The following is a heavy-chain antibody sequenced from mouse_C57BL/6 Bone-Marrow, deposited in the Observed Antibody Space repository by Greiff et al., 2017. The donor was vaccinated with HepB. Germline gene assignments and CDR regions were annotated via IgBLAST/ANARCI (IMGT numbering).Heavy chain of an antibody. CDR2: IDPSDSYT. Sequence: VQLQQPGAELVMPGASVKLSCKASGYTFTSYWMHWVKQRPGQGLEWIGEIDPSDSYTNYNQKFKGKSTLTVDKSSSTAYMQLSSLTSEDSAVYYCARGGVSPRNFDDWGQGTTLTVSS. V-gene: IGHV1-69*01. J-gene: IGHJ2*01. CDR3: ARGGVSPRNFDD. CDR1: GYTFTSYW.